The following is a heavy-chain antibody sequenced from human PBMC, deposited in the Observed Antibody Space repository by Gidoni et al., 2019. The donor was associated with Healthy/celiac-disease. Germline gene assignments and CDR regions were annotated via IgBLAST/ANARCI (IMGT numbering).Heavy chain of an antibody. Sequence: QVHLVHSGAEVKKPGASVRFPCRASGYTFTGYYMHWVRQAPGQGLEWMGWINPNSGGTNYAQKLQGRVTMTRDTSISTAYMELSRLRSDDTAVYYCARDHRQLDYYYGMDVWGQGTTVTVSS. CDR3: ARDHRQLDYYYGMDV. V-gene: IGHV1-2*02. CDR1: GYTFTGYY. D-gene: IGHD6-6*01. J-gene: IGHJ6*02. CDR2: INPNSGGT.